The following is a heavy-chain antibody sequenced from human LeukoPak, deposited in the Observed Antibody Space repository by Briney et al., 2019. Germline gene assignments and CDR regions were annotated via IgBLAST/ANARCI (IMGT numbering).Heavy chain of an antibody. CDR3: ASPSHCTSYSCQKYVDY. CDR1: GDSISSISHY. V-gene: IGHV4-39*01. CDR2: IFYGGHI. D-gene: IGHD2-2*01. J-gene: IGHJ4*02. Sequence: SETLSLTCTVSGDSISSISHYWGWIRQPPGKGLEWIGSIFYGGHISYHPSLNSRLTLSIDTCSNSFSLKLRCVPPAHTAVTYCASPSHCTSYSCQKYVDYWGQGTLVTVSS.